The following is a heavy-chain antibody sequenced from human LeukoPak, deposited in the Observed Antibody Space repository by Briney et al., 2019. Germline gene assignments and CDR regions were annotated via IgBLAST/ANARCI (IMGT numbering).Heavy chain of an antibody. Sequence: GGSLRLSCAASGFTFSSYVMSWVRQAPGKGLEWVSAISGSGGSTYYADSVKGRFTISRDNSKNTLYLQMNSLRAEDTAVYYCAKHYDFWSGYYYFDYWGQGTLVTVSS. D-gene: IGHD3-3*01. CDR1: GFTFSSYV. CDR2: ISGSGGST. CDR3: AKHYDFWSGYYYFDY. J-gene: IGHJ4*02. V-gene: IGHV3-23*01.